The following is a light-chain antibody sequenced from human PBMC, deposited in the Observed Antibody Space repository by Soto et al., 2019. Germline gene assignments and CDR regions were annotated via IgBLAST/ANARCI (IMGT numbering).Light chain of an antibody. Sequence: DIVMTQSPATLTVSPGERATLSCRASQSVSSYLAWYQQKPGQAHRXXIYDASNRAAGIPARFSASGSGTDFTITISDVQPEDFELYYCHQRQRWPRTFGQGTKVDIK. CDR3: HQRQRWPRT. J-gene: IGKJ1*01. CDR2: DAS. V-gene: IGKV3-11*01. CDR1: QSVSSY.